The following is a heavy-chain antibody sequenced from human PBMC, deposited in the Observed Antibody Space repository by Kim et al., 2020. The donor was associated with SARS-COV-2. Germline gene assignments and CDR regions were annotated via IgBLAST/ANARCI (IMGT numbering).Heavy chain of an antibody. D-gene: IGHD3-10*01. CDR3: ASRAPFYYYYYGMDV. V-gene: IGHV3-48*03. Sequence: SVKGRFTISRDNAKNSLYLQMNSLRAEDTAVYYCASRAPFYYYYYGMDVWGQGTTVTVSS. J-gene: IGHJ6*02.